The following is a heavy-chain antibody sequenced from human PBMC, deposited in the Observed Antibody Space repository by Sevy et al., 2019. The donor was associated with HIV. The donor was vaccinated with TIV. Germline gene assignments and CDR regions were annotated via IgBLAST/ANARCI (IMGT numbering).Heavy chain of an antibody. D-gene: IGHD6-13*01. CDR3: ARGAAAGTFDY. Sequence: GGSLRLSCTASGFTFSSYWMHWVRQAPGKGLVWVSRVNSAGSSTRYADSVKGRFTISRDNAKNTLYLQMNSLRAEDTAVYYCARGAAAGTFDYWGQGTLVTVSS. J-gene: IGHJ4*02. CDR2: VNSAGSST. CDR1: GFTFSSYW. V-gene: IGHV3-74*01.